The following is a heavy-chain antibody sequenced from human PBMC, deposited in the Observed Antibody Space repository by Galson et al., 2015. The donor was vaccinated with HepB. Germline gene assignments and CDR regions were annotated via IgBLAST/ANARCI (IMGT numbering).Heavy chain of an antibody. CDR1: GYTFTGYY. CDR3: ARARDFDY. J-gene: IGHJ4*02. V-gene: IGHV1-2*06. CDR2: INPNSGGT. Sequence: SVKVSCKASGYTFTGYYMHWVRQAPGQGLEWVGRINPNSGGTNYAQKFQGRVTMTRDTSISTAYMELSRLRSDDTAVYYCARARDFDYWGQGTLVTVSS.